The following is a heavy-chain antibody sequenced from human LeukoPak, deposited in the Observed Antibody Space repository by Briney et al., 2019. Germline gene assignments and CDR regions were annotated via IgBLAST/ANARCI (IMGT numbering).Heavy chain of an antibody. CDR1: GFTFSSYA. CDR2: ISYDGSNK. J-gene: IGHJ6*03. D-gene: IGHD1-1*01. CDR3: ARDNQHAFRTNKYSRVYYYYMDV. V-gene: IGHV3-30*01. Sequence: GGSLRLSCAASGFTFSSYAMHWVRQAPGKGLEWVAVISYDGSNKYYADSVKGRFTISRDNSKNTLYLQMNSLRAEDTAVYYCARDNQHAFRTNKYSRVYYYYMDVWAKGPRSPST.